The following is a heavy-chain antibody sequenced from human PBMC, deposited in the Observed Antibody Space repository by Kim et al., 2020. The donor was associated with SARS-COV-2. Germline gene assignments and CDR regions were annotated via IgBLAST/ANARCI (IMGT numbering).Heavy chain of an antibody. J-gene: IGHJ4*02. CDR2: INHSGST. Sequence: SETLSLTCAVYGGSFSDYYWSWIRQSPGKGLEWIGEINHSGSTNYNPSLKSRVTISVDTSKTQFSLKLSSVTAADTAVYYCAREGWGLAVHRGIDYWGQGTLVTVSS. CDR1: GGSFSDYY. D-gene: IGHD6-19*01. CDR3: AREGWGLAVHRGIDY. V-gene: IGHV4-34*01.